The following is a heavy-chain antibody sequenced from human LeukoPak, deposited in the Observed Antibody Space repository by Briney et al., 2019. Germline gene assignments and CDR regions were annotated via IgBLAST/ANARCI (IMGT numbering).Heavy chain of an antibody. D-gene: IGHD3-22*01. J-gene: IGHJ4*02. V-gene: IGHV3-53*01. CDR3: ARDSSGYYSDY. CDR1: GFTVSSNY. Sequence: GALRLSCAASGFTVSSNYMSWVRPAPGKGLEWVSVIYSGGSTYYADSVKGRFTISRDNSKNTLYLQMNSLRAEDTAVYYCARDSSGYYSDYWGQGTLVTVSS. CDR2: IYSGGST.